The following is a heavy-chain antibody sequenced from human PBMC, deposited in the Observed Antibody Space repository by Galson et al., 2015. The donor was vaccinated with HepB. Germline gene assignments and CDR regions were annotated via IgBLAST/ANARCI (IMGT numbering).Heavy chain of an antibody. CDR2: ISYDGSNK. D-gene: IGHD1-26*01. V-gene: IGHV3-30*18. CDR3: AKVRQMAGATTSRFAFDI. CDR1: GFTFSTYA. Sequence: SLRLSCAASGFTFSTYAMHWVRQAPGKGLQWVAVISYDGSNKYYADSVKGRFTISRDNSKNTLYLQMNSLRAEDTAVYYCAKVRQMAGATTSRFAFDIWGQGTMVTVSS. J-gene: IGHJ3*02.